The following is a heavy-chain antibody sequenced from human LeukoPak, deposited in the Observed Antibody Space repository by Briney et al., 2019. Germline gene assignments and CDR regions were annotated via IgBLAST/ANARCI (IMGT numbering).Heavy chain of an antibody. J-gene: IGHJ4*02. D-gene: IGHD2-15*01. Sequence: PSETLSLTCAVYGGSFSNYYWSWIRQPPGKGLEWIGEINHSGSTNYNPSLKSRVTISVDTSKNQFSLKLSSVTAADTAVYYCSRRGPDCSGGSCYNFDYWGQGTLVTVSS. V-gene: IGHV4-34*01. CDR1: GGSFSNYY. CDR2: INHSGST. CDR3: SRRGPDCSGGSCYNFDY.